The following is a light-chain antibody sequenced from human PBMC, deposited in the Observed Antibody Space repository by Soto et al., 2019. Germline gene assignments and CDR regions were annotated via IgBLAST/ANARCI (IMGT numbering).Light chain of an antibody. V-gene: IGKV3-15*01. J-gene: IGKJ4*01. CDR2: DAS. CDR1: QNVYNN. CDR3: QQCRNWQLT. Sequence: EIVMTQSPATLSVSPGEGATLSCKASQNVYNNLAWYQQRPGQTPRLLIYDASTRDTGISARFSGSGYGTEFTLTISSLQSEDFAVYFCQQCRNWQLTFGGGTKVEIK.